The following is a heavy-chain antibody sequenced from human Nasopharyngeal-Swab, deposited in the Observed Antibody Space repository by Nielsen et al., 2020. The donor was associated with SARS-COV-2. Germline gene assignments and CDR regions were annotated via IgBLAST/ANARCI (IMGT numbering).Heavy chain of an antibody. D-gene: IGHD7-27*01. CDR3: ARAGEYRFDY. V-gene: IGHV3-30*03. CDR2: ISYDGSNK. J-gene: IGHJ4*02. Sequence: GGSLRLSCAASGFTFSSYVMHWVRQAPGKGLEWVAVISYDGSNKYYADSVKGRFTISRDNAKNTLYLQMNGLRDEDTAIYYCARAGEYRFDYWGQGTLVTVSS. CDR1: GFTFSSYV.